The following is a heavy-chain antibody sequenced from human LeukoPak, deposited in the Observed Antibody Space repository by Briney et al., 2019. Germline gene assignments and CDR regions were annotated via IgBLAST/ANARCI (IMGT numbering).Heavy chain of an antibody. CDR2: IYTSGST. CDR3: ARAERRVSNAFDL. D-gene: IGHD1-1*01. CDR1: GGSISSGSYY. V-gene: IGHV4-61*02. Sequence: SETLSLTCTVSGGSISSGSYYWSWIRQPAGKGLEWIGRIYTSGSTNYNPSLKSRATISVDTSKNQFSLKLSSVTAADTAVYYCARAERRVSNAFDLWGQGTMVTVSS. J-gene: IGHJ3*01.